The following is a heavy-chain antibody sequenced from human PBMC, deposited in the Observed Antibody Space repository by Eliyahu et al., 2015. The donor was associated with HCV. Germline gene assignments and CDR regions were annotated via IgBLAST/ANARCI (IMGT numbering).Heavy chain of an antibody. CDR1: GXXFRTHA. CDR2: IWYXGINK. D-gene: IGHD5-18*01. J-gene: IGHJ6*02. Sequence: QVQLVEPGGGVVQRGESLRLXCAASGXXFRTHAMXWIRQAPGKGLEWVAMIWYXGINKHYADSVKGRFTISRDNSKNTVDLEMNSLRAEDTAVYYCVRDPPASGYALDVWGQGTTVTVSS. V-gene: IGHV3-33*01. CDR3: VRDPPASGYALDV.